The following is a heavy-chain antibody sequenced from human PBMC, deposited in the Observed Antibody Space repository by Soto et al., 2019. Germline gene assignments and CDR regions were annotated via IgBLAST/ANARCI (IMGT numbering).Heavy chain of an antibody. CDR3: ARQLFGSWYYFDY. Sequence: SETLSLTCTVSGDSISNYYWSWIRQPPEKGLEWIGYIYSSGTTNYNPSLKSRVTISVDTSKNQFSLNLSSVTAADTAVYYCARQLFGSWYYFDYWGQGTLVTVSS. CDR2: IYSSGTT. D-gene: IGHD3-3*01. V-gene: IGHV4-59*01. J-gene: IGHJ4*02. CDR1: GDSISNYY.